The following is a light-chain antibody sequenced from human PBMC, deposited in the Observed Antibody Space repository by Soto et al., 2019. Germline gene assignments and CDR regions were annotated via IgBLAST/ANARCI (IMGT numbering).Light chain of an antibody. Sequence: EIVMTQSPATLSLSPGERASLPCRASHSISTNLAWYQQKPGQAPRLLIYGTSTRATGIPARFSGSGSGTQFTLTISSLQSEDSALYYCQHYNNWPWTFGQGTKVDI. V-gene: IGKV3-15*01. CDR3: QHYNNWPWT. CDR2: GTS. CDR1: HSISTN. J-gene: IGKJ1*01.